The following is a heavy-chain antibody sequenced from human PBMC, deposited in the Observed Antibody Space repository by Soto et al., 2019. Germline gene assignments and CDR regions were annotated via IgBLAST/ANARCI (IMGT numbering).Heavy chain of an antibody. J-gene: IGHJ4*02. CDR1: VAPSVLTT. CDR3: AREASVGTSPFSNSGWYGYFDY. V-gene: IGHV4-59*01. CDR2: IFHTRTP. D-gene: IGHD6-19*01. Sequence: NPSETLSSPALSLVAPSVLTTGAGSGTPQGGGLEWIGYIFHTRTPRYSPSLESRVTISVDSSKNQVYLKLTSVTAADTAVYFCAREASVGTSPFSNSGWYGYFDYWGPGALVTVSS.